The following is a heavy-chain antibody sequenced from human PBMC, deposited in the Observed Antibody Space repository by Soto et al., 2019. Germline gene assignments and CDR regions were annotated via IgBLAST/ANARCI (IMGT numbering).Heavy chain of an antibody. CDR1: AYSLTELS. Sequence: QVQLVQSGAEVKKPGASVKVSCKVSAYSLTELSMHWVRQAPGKGREWMGGVDPENGETIYAQKFQGRVTMTEDTSTDTAYMELSSLRSEDTAGYFCAADMGYCSGGNCDRAGGYWGQVTQVTVSS. D-gene: IGHD2-15*01. CDR3: AADMGYCSGGNCDRAGGY. V-gene: IGHV1-24*01. CDR2: VDPENGET. J-gene: IGHJ4*02.